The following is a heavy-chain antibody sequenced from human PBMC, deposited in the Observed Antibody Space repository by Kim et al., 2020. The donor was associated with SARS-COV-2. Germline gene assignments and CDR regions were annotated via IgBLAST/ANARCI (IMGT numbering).Heavy chain of an antibody. V-gene: IGHV1-2*06. Sequence: ASVKVSCKASGYTFTGYYMHWVRQAPGQGLEWMGRINPNSGGTNYAQKFQGRVTMTRDTSISTAYMELSRLRSDDTAVYYCARAGVGITIFGVVIRDYYGMDVWGQGTTVTVSS. J-gene: IGHJ6*02. CDR1: GYTFTGYY. CDR3: ARAGVGITIFGVVIRDYYGMDV. CDR2: INPNSGGT. D-gene: IGHD3-3*01.